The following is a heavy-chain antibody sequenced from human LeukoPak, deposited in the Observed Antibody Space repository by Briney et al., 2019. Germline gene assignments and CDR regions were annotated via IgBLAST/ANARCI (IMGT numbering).Heavy chain of an antibody. Sequence: ASVKVSCKASGYTFTGYYMHWVRQAPGQGLEWMGWINPNSGGTNYAQKFQGRVTMTRNTSISTAYMELSSLRSEDTAVYYCARRVGGSYSGQYFQHWGQGTLVTVSS. J-gene: IGHJ1*01. CDR2: INPNSGGT. V-gene: IGHV1-2*02. CDR3: ARRVGGSYSGQYFQH. CDR1: GYTFTGYY. D-gene: IGHD1-26*01.